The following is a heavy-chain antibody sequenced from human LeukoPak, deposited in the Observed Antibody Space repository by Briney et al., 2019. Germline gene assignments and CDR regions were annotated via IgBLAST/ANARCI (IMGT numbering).Heavy chain of an antibody. Sequence: SSETLSLTCAVYGGSFSGYYWSWIRQPPGKGLEWIGEINHSGSTNYNPSLKSRVTISVDTSKNQFSLKLSSVTAADTAVYYCARQARKMATIFSLSSGRLDPWGQGTLVTVSS. V-gene: IGHV4-34*01. CDR2: INHSGST. CDR3: ARQARKMATIFSLSSGRLDP. J-gene: IGHJ5*02. CDR1: GGSFSGYY. D-gene: IGHD5-24*01.